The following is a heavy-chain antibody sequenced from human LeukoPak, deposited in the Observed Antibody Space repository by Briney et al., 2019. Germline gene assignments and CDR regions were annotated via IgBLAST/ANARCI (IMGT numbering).Heavy chain of an antibody. Sequence: GASVKVSCKASGYTFTSYDINWVRQATGQGLEWMGGFDPEDGETIYAQKFQGRVTMTEDTSTDTAYMELSSLRSEDTAVYYCATGGYYDSSGYFYYWGQGTLVTVSS. CDR2: FDPEDGET. D-gene: IGHD3-22*01. CDR3: ATGGYYDSSGYFYY. J-gene: IGHJ4*02. CDR1: GYTFTSYD. V-gene: IGHV1-24*01.